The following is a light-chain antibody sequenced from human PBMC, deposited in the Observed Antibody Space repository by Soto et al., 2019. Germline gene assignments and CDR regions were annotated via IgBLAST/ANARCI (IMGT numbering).Light chain of an antibody. CDR3: QQSYSTLWT. CDR1: QSISIY. J-gene: IGKJ1*01. Sequence: DIQMTQSPSSLSASVGDRVTITCRASQSISIYLNWFQQKPGKAPNLLIYAASTLQSGVPSRFSGSGSGTDFTLTISSLQPEDFATYYCQQSYSTLWTFGQGTKVEIK. V-gene: IGKV1-39*01. CDR2: AAS.